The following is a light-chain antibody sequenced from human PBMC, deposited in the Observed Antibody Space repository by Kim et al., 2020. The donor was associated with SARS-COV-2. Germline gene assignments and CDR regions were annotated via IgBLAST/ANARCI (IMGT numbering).Light chain of an antibody. J-gene: IGLJ3*02. V-gene: IGLV1-47*01. Sequence: GQRVNISCSGSSSNIGDNYVYGYQHLPGTAPKRIIYRNDQRPSGVPDRFSGSKSGTSASLAISGLRSEDEADYYCAAWEDSLSGWVFGGGTKLTVL. CDR2: RND. CDR1: SSNIGDNY. CDR3: AAWEDSLSGWV.